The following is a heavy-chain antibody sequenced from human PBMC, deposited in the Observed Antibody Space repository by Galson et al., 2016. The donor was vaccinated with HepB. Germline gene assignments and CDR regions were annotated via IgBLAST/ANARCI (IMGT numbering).Heavy chain of an antibody. V-gene: IGHV2-5*02. CDR3: AHTRYNWNFGQLLVMNTWFDP. J-gene: IGHJ5*02. Sequence: PALVKPTQTLTLTCTFSGFSLKTSGMGVGWIRQPPGKALEWLALIYWDDDKRYSPSLKSRLTITKDDYKDQVVLTMTNMDPVDTATYYSAHTRYNWNFGQLLVMNTWFDPWGQGTLVTVSS. CDR1: GFSLKTSGMG. CDR2: IYWDDDK. D-gene: IGHD1-7*01.